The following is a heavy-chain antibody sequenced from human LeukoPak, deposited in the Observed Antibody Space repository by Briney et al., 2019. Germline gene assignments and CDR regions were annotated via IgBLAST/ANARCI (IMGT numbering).Heavy chain of an antibody. V-gene: IGHV4-34*01. Sequence: SETLSPTCAVYGESLSKYYWTWIRQSPGMGLEWIGEINHRGSTNLNPSLKSRVTLSVDTSKHQFSLKLTSVTAADAAVYYCASSVGSTDYWGQGTLVTVSS. CDR1: GESLSKYY. CDR2: INHRGST. D-gene: IGHD1-26*01. J-gene: IGHJ4*02. CDR3: ASSVGSTDY.